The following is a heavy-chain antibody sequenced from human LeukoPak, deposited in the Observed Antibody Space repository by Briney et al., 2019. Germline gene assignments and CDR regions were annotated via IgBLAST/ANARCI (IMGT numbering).Heavy chain of an antibody. J-gene: IGHJ5*02. CDR2: IYYSGIT. Sequence: MPSETLSLTCTVSGGSISSGDYYWSWIRQPPGKGLEWIVYIYYSGITYYNPSLNSLVTISVDTSKNQFSLKLSSVSVADTAVYYCAHGYWFDPWGQGTLVTVSS. D-gene: IGHD3-10*01. CDR3: AHGYWFDP. V-gene: IGHV4-30-4*01. CDR1: GGSISSGDYY.